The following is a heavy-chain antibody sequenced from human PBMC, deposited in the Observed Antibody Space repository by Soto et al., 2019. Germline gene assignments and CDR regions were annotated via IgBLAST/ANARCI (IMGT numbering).Heavy chain of an antibody. J-gene: IGHJ4*02. CDR1: GGSFSGYY. V-gene: IGHV4-34*01. D-gene: IGHD3-9*01. CDR3: AREILRYFDWLSPAGVFDY. Sequence: TSETLSLTCAVYGGSFSGYYWSWIRQPPGKGLEWIGEINHSGSTNYNPSLKSRVTISVDTSKNQFSLKLSSVTAADTAVYYCAREILRYFDWLSPAGVFDYWGQGTLVTVS. CDR2: INHSGST.